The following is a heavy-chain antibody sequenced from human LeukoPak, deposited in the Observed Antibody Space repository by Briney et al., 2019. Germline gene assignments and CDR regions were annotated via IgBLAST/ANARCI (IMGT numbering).Heavy chain of an antibody. V-gene: IGHV1-69*05. CDR2: ISPIIGTA. Sequence: SVKVSCKASGGTFSSYAISWVRQAPGQGLELMGGISPIIGTANYAQKFQGRVTITTDESTSTAYMELSSLRSEDTAVHYRDRAYCSSTTCHITNXFGPXXXGTLVPV. CDR3: DRAYCSSTTCHITNXFGP. D-gene: IGHD2-2*01. CDR1: GGTFSSYA. J-gene: IGHJ5*02.